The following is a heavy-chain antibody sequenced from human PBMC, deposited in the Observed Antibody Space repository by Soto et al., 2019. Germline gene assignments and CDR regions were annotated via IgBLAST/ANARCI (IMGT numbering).Heavy chain of an antibody. D-gene: IGHD5-18*01. CDR2: IYWDDDK. Sequence: QITLKESGPTLVKPTETLTLTCTFSGFSLSTSGVGVAWIRQPPGKALEWLTLIYWDDDKHYSPSLKSRLTIIKDTSTNQVVLILTNMDPVYTATYYCAHSQRWKQCVYYFDYWGPGTLVTASS. CDR3: AHSQRWKQCVYYFDY. CDR1: GFSLSTSGVG. J-gene: IGHJ4*02. V-gene: IGHV2-5*02.